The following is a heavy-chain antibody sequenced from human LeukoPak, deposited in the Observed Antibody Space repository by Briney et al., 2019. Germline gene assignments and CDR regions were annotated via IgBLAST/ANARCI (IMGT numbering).Heavy chain of an antibody. CDR1: GFTVSSNY. CDR2: IYSGGST. V-gene: IGHV3-66*02. CDR3: ARGRSSGYSYYFDY. J-gene: IGHJ4*02. D-gene: IGHD3-22*01. Sequence: PGGSLRLSCAASGFTVSSNYMSWVRQAPGKGRDWVSVIYSGGSTYYADSVKGRFTISRDNSKNTLYLQMNSLRAEDTAVYYCARGRSSGYSYYFDYWGQGTLVTVSS.